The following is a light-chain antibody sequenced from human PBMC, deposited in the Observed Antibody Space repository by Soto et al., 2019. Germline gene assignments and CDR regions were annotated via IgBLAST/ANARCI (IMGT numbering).Light chain of an antibody. CDR1: QSVSSN. CDR3: QQYNNWPLYT. J-gene: IGKJ2*01. Sequence: EIVMTQSPATLSVSPGERATLSCRASQSVSSNLAWYQQKPGQAPRLLIYGSSTRATGIPARFSGSGSGTEFTFTNSSLQSEDFAVYYCQQYNNWPLYTFGQGTKLEIK. V-gene: IGKV3-15*01. CDR2: GSS.